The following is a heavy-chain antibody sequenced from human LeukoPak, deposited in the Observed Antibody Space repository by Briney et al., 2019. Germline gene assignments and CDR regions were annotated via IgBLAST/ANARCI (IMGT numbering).Heavy chain of an antibody. CDR1: GFTFSRYW. CDR3: ARNSDSSMGY. V-gene: IGHV3-7*01. D-gene: IGHD2-8*01. J-gene: IGHJ4*02. Sequence: TGGSLRLSCAASGFTFSRYWMSWVRQAPGKGLEWVANINQDGSEIYHVASVKDRFTISRDNAKNSLYLQMNSLRAEDTAMYYCARNSDSSMGYWGQGTLVTVSS. CDR2: INQDGSEI.